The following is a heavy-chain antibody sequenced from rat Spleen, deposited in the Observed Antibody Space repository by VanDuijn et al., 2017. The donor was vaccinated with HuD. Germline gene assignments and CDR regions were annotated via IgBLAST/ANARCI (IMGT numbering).Heavy chain of an antibody. CDR3: TTDTFYDVTYYPGGFDY. J-gene: IGHJ2*01. D-gene: IGHD1-12*02. V-gene: IGHV5-29*01. Sequence: EVQLVESGGDLVQPGRSLKLTCAASGFTFSHYGMAWVRQAPTKGLEWVATLSYDGHTTYYRDSVKGRFTISRDNAKSTLYLQMNSLRSEDTATYYCTTDTFYDVTYYPGGFDYWGQGVMVTVSS. CDR2: LSYDGHTT. CDR1: GFTFSHYG.